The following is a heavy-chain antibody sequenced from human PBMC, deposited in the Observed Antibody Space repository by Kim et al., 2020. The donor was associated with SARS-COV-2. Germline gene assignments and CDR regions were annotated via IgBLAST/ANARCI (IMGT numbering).Heavy chain of an antibody. D-gene: IGHD3-9*01. V-gene: IGHV6-1*01. CDR3: ARDPFPVAVLRYFDWLPSTVAFDI. J-gene: IGHJ3*02. Sequence: SQTLSLTCAISGDSVSSNSAAWNWIRQSPSRGLEWLGRTYYRSKWYNDYAVSVKSRITINPDTSKNQFSLQLNSVTPEDTAVYYCARDPFPVAVLRYFDWLPSTVAFDIWGQGTMVTVSS. CDR2: TYYRSKWYN. CDR1: GDSVSSNSAA.